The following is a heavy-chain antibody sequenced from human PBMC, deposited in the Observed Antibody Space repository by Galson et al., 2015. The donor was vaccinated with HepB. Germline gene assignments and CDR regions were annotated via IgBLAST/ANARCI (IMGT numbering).Heavy chain of an antibody. V-gene: IGHV3-23*01. CDR2: ISASGGST. CDR1: GFTSSNYA. D-gene: IGHD6-13*01. Sequence: SLRLSCAASGFTSSNYAMNWVRQAPGKGLEWVSAISASGGSTYYADSVKGRFTISRDNSKNTLYLQMNSLRAEDTAVYYCAKGSSSWGPFDYWGQGTLVTVSS. J-gene: IGHJ4*02. CDR3: AKGSSSWGPFDY.